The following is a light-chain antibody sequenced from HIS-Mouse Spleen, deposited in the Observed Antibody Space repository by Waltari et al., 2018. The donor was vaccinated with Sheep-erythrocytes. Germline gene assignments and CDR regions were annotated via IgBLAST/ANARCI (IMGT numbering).Light chain of an antibody. Sequence: SYVLTQPPSVSVAPGKTARITCGGNNIGSKSVHWYQQKPGQAPVLVVYEDSDRPSGIPERLSGSNSGNTATLTISRVEAGDEADYYCQVWDSSSDHPVFGGGTKLTVL. CDR3: QVWDSSSDHPV. CDR2: EDS. J-gene: IGLJ2*01. CDR1: NIGSKS. V-gene: IGLV3-21*03.